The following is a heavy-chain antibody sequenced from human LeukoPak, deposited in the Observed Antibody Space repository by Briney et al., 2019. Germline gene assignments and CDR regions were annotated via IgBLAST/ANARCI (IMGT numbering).Heavy chain of an antibody. CDR2: IKEDGSEN. CDR3: AKSDSRRYFDHYYLDS. V-gene: IGHV3-7*03. Sequence: GGSLRLSCAASGFTFSYYWMSWVRQAPGKGLEWVANIKEDGSENYSVDSVKGRFTMSRDKSKNMLMLQMSSLRAEDTAVYYCAKSDSRRYFDHYYLDSWGQGTQVTVSS. D-gene: IGHD3-9*01. CDR1: GFTFSYYW. J-gene: IGHJ5*01.